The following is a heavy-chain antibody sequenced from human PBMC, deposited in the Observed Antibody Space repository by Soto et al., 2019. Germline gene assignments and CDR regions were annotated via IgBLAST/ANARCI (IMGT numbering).Heavy chain of an antibody. CDR1: GFTFSSYG. CDR3: AKDRGDGYSNPFDY. Sequence: PGGSLRLSCAASGFTFSSYGMHWVRQAPGKGLEWVAVIWYDGSNKYYADSVKGRFTISRDNSKNTLYLQMNSLRAEDTAVYYCAKDRGDGYSNPFDYWGQGTLVTVSS. CDR2: IWYDGSNK. D-gene: IGHD4-4*01. J-gene: IGHJ4*02. V-gene: IGHV3-30*02.